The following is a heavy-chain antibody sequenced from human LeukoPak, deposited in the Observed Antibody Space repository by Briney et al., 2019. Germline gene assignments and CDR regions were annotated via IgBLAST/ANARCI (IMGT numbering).Heavy chain of an antibody. V-gene: IGHV3-53*01. D-gene: IGHD3-22*01. CDR3: ARDYYDSSGYTQGLDY. J-gene: IGHJ4*02. Sequence: PGGSLRLSCAASGFTVSSNYMSWVRQAPGKGLEWVSVIYSVGSTYYADSVKGRFTISRDNSKNTLYLQMNSLRAEDTAVYYCARDYYDSSGYTQGLDYWGQGTLVTVSS. CDR2: IYSVGST. CDR1: GFTVSSNY.